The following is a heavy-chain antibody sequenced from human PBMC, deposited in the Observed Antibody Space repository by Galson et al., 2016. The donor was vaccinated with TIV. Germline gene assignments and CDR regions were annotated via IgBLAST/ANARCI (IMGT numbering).Heavy chain of an antibody. D-gene: IGHD3-22*01. Sequence: SLRLSCAASGFTFSSHAITWVRQAPGKGLEWISAISGGGGSTYHTDSVKGRFTISRDNSKNTVFLQMNSLRADDTAVYYCGKIDSSGYNYGGRFVYWGQGTLVTVSS. V-gene: IGHV3-23*01. CDR2: ISGGGGST. CDR1: GFTFSSHA. CDR3: GKIDSSGYNYGGRFVY. J-gene: IGHJ4*02.